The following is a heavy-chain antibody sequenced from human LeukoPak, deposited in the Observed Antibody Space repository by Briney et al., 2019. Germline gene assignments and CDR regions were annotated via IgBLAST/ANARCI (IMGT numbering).Heavy chain of an antibody. J-gene: IGHJ4*02. CDR2: IYTSGNT. V-gene: IGHV4-61*09. D-gene: IGHD3-10*01. Sequence: SETLSLTCTVSGGSMSSGSYYWSWLRQPAGKGLEWIGHIYTSGNTKFNPSLKSRVTMSVDTSKNQFSLRLSSVTAADTAVYYCATVRGGYFDFWGQGTLVTVSS. CDR3: ATVRGGYFDF. CDR1: GGSMSSGSYY.